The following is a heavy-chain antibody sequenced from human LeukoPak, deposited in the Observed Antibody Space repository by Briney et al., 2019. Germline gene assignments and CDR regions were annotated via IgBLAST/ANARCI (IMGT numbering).Heavy chain of an antibody. CDR1: GFTFSSYG. D-gene: IGHD3-3*01. V-gene: IGHV3-30*02. CDR3: AKLDYSPDYDFWSGYSDY. CDR2: ILYDGSNK. Sequence: PGGSLRLSCAASGFTFSSYGMHWVRQAPGKGLEWVAFILYDGSNKYYADSVKGRFTISRDNSKNTLYLQMNSLRAEDTAVYYCAKLDYSPDYDFWSGYSDYWGQGTLVTVSS. J-gene: IGHJ4*02.